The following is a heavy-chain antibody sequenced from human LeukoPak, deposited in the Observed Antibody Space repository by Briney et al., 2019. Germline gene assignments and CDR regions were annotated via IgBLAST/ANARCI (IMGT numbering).Heavy chain of an antibody. J-gene: IGHJ4*02. D-gene: IGHD3-22*01. CDR3: ARHVVAVGFDY. CDR2: INWNGGST. Sequence: GGSLRLSCTASGFTFDDYGMSWVRQAPGKGLEWVSGINWNGGSTGYADSVKGRFIISRDNVKKSLYLQMNSLRAEDTAVYYCARHVVAVGFDYWGQGTLVTVSS. V-gene: IGHV3-20*04. CDR1: GFTFDDYG.